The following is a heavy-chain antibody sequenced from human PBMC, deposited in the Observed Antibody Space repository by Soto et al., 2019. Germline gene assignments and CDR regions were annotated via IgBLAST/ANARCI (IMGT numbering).Heavy chain of an antibody. Sequence: QVQLQQWGAGLLKPSETLSLTCAVYGGSFSGYYWSWIRQPPGKGLEWIGEINHSGSTNYNPSLKSRVTISVDTPKNQFSLKLSSVTAADTAVYYCARVSGIYYYGMDVWGQGTTVTVSS. CDR2: INHSGST. CDR1: GGSFSGYY. V-gene: IGHV4-34*01. J-gene: IGHJ6*02. D-gene: IGHD3-10*01. CDR3: ARVSGIYYYGMDV.